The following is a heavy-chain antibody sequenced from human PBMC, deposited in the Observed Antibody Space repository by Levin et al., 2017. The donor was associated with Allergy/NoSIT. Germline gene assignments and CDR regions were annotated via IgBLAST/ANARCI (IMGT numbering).Heavy chain of an antibody. CDR1: GFTFSSYS. D-gene: IGHD6-19*01. CDR2: ISSSSSYI. CDR3: ARDAVEGTGNFDY. Sequence: GGSLRLSRAASGFTFSSYSMNWVRQAPGKGLEWVSSISSSSSYIYYADSVKGRFTISRDNAKNSLYLQMNSLRAEDTAVYYCARDAVEGTGNFDYWGQGTLVTVSS. J-gene: IGHJ4*02. V-gene: IGHV3-21*01.